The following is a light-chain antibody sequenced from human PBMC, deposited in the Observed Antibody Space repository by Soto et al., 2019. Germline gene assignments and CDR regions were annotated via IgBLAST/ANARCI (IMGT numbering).Light chain of an antibody. J-gene: IGKJ3*01. Sequence: IVLTQSPATLSLSPGERATLSCRASQSVRSFLAWYQQKPGQAPRLLIYDASNRATGIPARFSGSGSGTDFTLTISSLQPEDFAVYYCQQRTNWPLTFGPGTKVDI. CDR3: QQRTNWPLT. CDR1: QSVRSF. CDR2: DAS. V-gene: IGKV3-11*01.